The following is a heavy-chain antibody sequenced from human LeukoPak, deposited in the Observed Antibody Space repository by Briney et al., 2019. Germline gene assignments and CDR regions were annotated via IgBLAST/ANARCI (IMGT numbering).Heavy chain of an antibody. J-gene: IGHJ4*02. V-gene: IGHV3-7*01. CDR1: GLPFSTFW. CDR3: ARNARGPGDY. D-gene: IGHD2-2*01. Sequence: GGSLRLSCAASGLPFSTFWMTWVRQAPGKGLEWVANINQDGSEEYYVDSVKGRFTISRDNAKNPVYLQMNSLRVEDTGIYYCARNARGPGDYWGQGTVVTVSS. CDR2: INQDGSEE.